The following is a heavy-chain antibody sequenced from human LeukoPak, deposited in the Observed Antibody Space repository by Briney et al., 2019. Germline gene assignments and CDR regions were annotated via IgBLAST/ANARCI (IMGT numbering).Heavy chain of an antibody. CDR1: GGSISSGGYY. CDR3: ARSGAGDIVVVPAAMGWFDP. J-gene: IGHJ5*02. D-gene: IGHD2-2*01. V-gene: IGHV4-31*03. Sequence: SETLSLTCTVSGGSISSGGYYWSWIRQHPGKGLEWIGYIYYSGSTYYNPSLKSRVTISVDTSKNQFSLKLSSVTAADTAVYYCARSGAGDIVVVPAAMGWFDPWGQGTLVTVSS. CDR2: IYYSGST.